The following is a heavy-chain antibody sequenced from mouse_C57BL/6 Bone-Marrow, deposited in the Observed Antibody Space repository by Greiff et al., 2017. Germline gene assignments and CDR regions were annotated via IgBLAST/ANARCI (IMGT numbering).Heavy chain of an antibody. D-gene: IGHD2-1*01. J-gene: IGHJ3*01. CDR2: IYPGSGST. CDR1: GYTFTSYW. V-gene: IGHV1-55*01. Sequence: VQLQQPGAELVKPGASVKMSCKASGYTFTSYWITWVKQRPGQGLEWIGDIYPGSGSTNYNEKFKSKATLTVDTSSSPAYMQLSSLTSEDSAVYYCARGYYGNYFAWFAYWGQGTLVTVSA. CDR3: ARGYYGNYFAWFAY.